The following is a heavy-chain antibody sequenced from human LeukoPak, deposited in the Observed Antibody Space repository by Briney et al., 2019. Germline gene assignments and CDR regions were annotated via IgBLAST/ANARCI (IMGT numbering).Heavy chain of an antibody. J-gene: IGHJ4*02. Sequence: PGGSLRLSCAASGFTFSSYAMSWVRQAPGKGLEWVSVIYSGGSTYYADSVKGRFTISRDNSKNTLYLQMNSLRAEDTAVYYCARDIGSYSDYWGQGTLVTVSS. D-gene: IGHD1-26*01. CDR2: IYSGGST. V-gene: IGHV3-53*01. CDR3: ARDIGSYSDY. CDR1: GFTFSSYA.